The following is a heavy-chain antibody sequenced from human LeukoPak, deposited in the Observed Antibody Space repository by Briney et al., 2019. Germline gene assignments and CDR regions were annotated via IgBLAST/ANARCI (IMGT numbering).Heavy chain of an antibody. Sequence: ASVKVSCKASGYTSSSYGITWVRQAPGQGLEWMGWISAYNGNTKYAQKLQGRVTMTPDTSTSTAYMELRSLRSDDTAVYYCARITGGGSTSFLDYWGQGTLVTVSS. CDR2: ISAYNGNT. CDR1: GYTSSSYG. CDR3: ARITGGGSTSFLDY. D-gene: IGHD2-2*01. V-gene: IGHV1-18*01. J-gene: IGHJ4*02.